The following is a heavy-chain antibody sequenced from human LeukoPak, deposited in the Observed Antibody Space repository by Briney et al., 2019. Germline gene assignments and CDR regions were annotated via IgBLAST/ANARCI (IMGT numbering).Heavy chain of an antibody. CDR3: ARDQGYCSGGNCYSAFDY. D-gene: IGHD2-15*01. CDR1: GFTFSSYG. J-gene: IGHJ4*02. V-gene: IGHV3-33*01. CDR2: IWYDGSNE. Sequence: PGGSLRLSCAASGFTFSSYGMHWVRQAPGKGLEWVAVIWYDGSNEYYADSVKGRFTISRDNSENTLYLQMNSLGAEDTAVYYCARDQGYCSGGNCYSAFDYWGQGTLVTVSS.